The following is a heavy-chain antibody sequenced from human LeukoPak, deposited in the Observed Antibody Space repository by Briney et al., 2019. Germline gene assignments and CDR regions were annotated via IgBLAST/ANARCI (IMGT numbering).Heavy chain of an antibody. Sequence: PGGSLTLSCTASAFTFGDYAMSWLRQAPGKGLEWVSGLNWNGGSTGYADSVKGRFTISRDNAKNSLYLEMNSLRAEDTALYHCARDDGSGWYGVWGQGTTVTVSS. J-gene: IGHJ6*02. CDR1: AFTFGDYA. CDR2: LNWNGGST. V-gene: IGHV3-20*01. D-gene: IGHD6-19*01. CDR3: ARDDGSGWYGV.